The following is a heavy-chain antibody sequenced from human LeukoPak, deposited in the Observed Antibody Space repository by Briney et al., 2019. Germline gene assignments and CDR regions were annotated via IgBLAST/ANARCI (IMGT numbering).Heavy chain of an antibody. J-gene: IGHJ4*02. CDR3: ARETRIEWLRFLDS. CDR1: GGFGGSISNGGYY. V-gene: IGHV4-31*03. Sequence: SQTLSLTCTVSGGFGGSISNGGYYWSWIRQHPERGLEWMGYIHSNGNTYHNPSLESRLVISIDPSKSQFSLRLSAVTAADTAVYYCARETRIEWLRFLDSWGQGTLVTVSS. D-gene: IGHD5-12*01. CDR2: IHSNGNT.